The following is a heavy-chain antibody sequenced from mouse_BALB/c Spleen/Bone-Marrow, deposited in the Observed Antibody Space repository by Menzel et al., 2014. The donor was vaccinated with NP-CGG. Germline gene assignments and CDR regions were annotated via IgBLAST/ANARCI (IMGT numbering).Heavy chain of an antibody. V-gene: IGHV1-7*01. Sequence: VQLQQSGAELAKPGASVKMSRKASGYTFTNYWMHWVKQRPGQGLEWIGYIYPSTGYTENNQKFKDKATLTSDKSSSTAYMQLSSLTSEDSAVYYCAGGRLAYWGQGTLVTVSA. CDR3: AGGRLAY. CDR2: IYPSTGYT. J-gene: IGHJ3*01. D-gene: IGHD1-1*02. CDR1: GYTFTNYW.